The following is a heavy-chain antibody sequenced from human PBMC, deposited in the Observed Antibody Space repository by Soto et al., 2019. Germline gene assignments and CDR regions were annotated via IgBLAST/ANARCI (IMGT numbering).Heavy chain of an antibody. J-gene: IGHJ4*02. Sequence: QVQLVESGGGVVQPGRSLRLSCAASGFTFSSYGMHWVRQAPGKGLEWVAVISYDGSNKYYADSVKGRFTISRDNSKNTLYLQMNSLRAEDTAVYYCAKGLKSSGYYPSFDYWGQGTLVTVSS. CDR1: GFTFSSYG. V-gene: IGHV3-30*18. CDR3: AKGLKSSGYYPSFDY. CDR2: ISYDGSNK. D-gene: IGHD3-22*01.